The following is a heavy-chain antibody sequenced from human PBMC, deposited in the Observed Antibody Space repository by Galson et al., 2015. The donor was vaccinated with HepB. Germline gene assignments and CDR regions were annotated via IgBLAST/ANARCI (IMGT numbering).Heavy chain of an antibody. CDR3: ATQDYGDYGDAFDI. CDR1: GYTFTSYG. V-gene: IGHV1-18*01. D-gene: IGHD4-17*01. CDR2: ISAYNGNT. J-gene: IGHJ3*02. Sequence: SVKVSCKASGYTFTSYGISWVRQAPGQGLEWMGWISAYNGNTNYAQKLQGRVTMTTDTSTSTAYMELRSLRSDDTAVYYCATQDYGDYGDAFDIWGQGTMVTVSS.